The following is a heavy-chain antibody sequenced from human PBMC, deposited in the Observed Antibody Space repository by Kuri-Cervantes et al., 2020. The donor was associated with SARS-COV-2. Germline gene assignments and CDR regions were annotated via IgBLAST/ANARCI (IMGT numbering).Heavy chain of an antibody. D-gene: IGHD1-26*01. V-gene: IGHV4-39*07. CDR1: GGSISSSSYY. CDR3: ARVSGSGSNWAWYFDL. J-gene: IGHJ2*01. Sequence: SETLSLTCTVSGGSISSSSYYWGWIRQPPGKGLEWIGSMYYSGSTYYNSSLKSRLTISVDTSKNQFSLKLSSVTAADTAVYHCARVSGSGSNWAWYFDLWGLGTLVTVSS. CDR2: MYYSGST.